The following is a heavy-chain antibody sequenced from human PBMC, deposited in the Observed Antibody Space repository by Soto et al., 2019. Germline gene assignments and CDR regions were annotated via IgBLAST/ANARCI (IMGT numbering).Heavy chain of an antibody. Sequence: GGSLRLSCAASGFTFSSYSMNWVRQAPGKGLEWVSSISSSSSYIYYADSVKGRFTISRDNAKNSLYLQMNSLRAEDTAVYYCATTTKWELHYYYYYGMDVWGQGTTVTVSS. CDR1: GFTFSSYS. CDR2: ISSSSSYI. J-gene: IGHJ6*02. V-gene: IGHV3-21*01. D-gene: IGHD1-26*01. CDR3: ATTTKWELHYYYYYGMDV.